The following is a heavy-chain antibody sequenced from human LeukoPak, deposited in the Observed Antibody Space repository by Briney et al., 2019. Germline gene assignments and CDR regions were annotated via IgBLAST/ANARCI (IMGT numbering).Heavy chain of an antibody. CDR2: FDPEDGET. V-gene: IGHV1-24*01. J-gene: IGHJ4*02. CDR1: GYTLTELS. D-gene: IGHD3-10*01. Sequence: ASVKVSCKVSGYTLTELSMDWVRQAPGKGLEWMGGFDPEDGETIYAQKFQGRVTMTEDTSTDTAYMELSSLRSEDTAVYYCATEGHFTMVRGAFDYWGQGPLVTVSS. CDR3: ATEGHFTMVRGAFDY.